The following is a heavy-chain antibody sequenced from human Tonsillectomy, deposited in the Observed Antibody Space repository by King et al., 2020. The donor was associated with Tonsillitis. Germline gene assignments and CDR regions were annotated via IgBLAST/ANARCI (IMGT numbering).Heavy chain of an antibody. J-gene: IGHJ4*02. Sequence: VQLVESGGGLAQPGGSLRLSCSASGFDFSFYSMNWVRQTPGKGLEWVSXXXXXGTSTYYGDSVKGRFTISRDNAKNSLYLQMNSLRAEDTAVYYCARGGYYDSSGTPLDYWGQGTLVTVSS. CDR2: XXXXGTST. V-gene: IGHV3-48*01. CDR3: ARGGYYDSSGTPLDY. D-gene: IGHD3-22*01. CDR1: GFDFSFYS.